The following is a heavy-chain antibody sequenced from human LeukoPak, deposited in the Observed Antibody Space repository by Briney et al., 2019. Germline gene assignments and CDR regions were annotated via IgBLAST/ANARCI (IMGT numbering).Heavy chain of an antibody. Sequence: GGSLRLSCAASGFTFSGSAMHWVRQASGKGLEWVSRIRSKANSYATAYAASVKGRFTISRDDSKNTAYLQMNSLKTEDTAVYYCTRHVYDSSGYSRNWFDPWGQGTLVTVSS. CDR1: GFTFSGSA. CDR2: IRSKANSYAT. J-gene: IGHJ5*02. V-gene: IGHV3-73*01. CDR3: TRHVYDSSGYSRNWFDP. D-gene: IGHD3-22*01.